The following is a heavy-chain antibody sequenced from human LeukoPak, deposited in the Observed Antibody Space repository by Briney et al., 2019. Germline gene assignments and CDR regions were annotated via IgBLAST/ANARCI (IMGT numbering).Heavy chain of an antibody. CDR2: INPNSGGT. Sequence: ASVKVSCKASGYTFTSYYMHWVRQAPGQGLEWMGWINPNSGGTNYAQKFQGRVTMTGDTSISTAYMELSRLRSDDTAVYYCARALDSMIVVKDYFDYWGQGTLVTVSS. CDR1: GYTFTSYY. J-gene: IGHJ4*02. D-gene: IGHD3-22*01. V-gene: IGHV1-2*02. CDR3: ARALDSMIVVKDYFDY.